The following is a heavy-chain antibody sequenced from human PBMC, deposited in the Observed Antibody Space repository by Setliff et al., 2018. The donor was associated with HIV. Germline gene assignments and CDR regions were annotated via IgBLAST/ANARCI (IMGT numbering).Heavy chain of an antibody. Sequence: GGSLRLSCAASGFTFSSYTMNWVRQAPGKGLEWVSSISDSSTYIYYADSLKGRFTISRDNARNSLYLQMNSLRAEDTAVYYCARAYYSSGSDDYWGQGTLVTVPS. J-gene: IGHJ4*02. CDR1: GFTFSSYT. D-gene: IGHD6-19*01. CDR3: ARAYYSSGSDDY. CDR2: ISDSSTYI. V-gene: IGHV3-21*01.